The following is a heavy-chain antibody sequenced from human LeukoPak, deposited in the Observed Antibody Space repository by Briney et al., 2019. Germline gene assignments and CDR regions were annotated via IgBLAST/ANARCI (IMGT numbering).Heavy chain of an antibody. CDR2: IYYSGST. CDR3: ARGGLRGYSGYVSYNWFDP. CDR1: GGSISSYY. Sequence: PSETLSLTCTVSGGSISSYYWSWIRQPPGKGLEWIGYIYYSGSTNYNPSLKSRVTISVDTSKNQFSLKLSSVTAADTAVYYCARGGLRGYSGYVSYNWFDPWGQGTLVTVSS. J-gene: IGHJ5*02. V-gene: IGHV4-59*12. D-gene: IGHD5-12*01.